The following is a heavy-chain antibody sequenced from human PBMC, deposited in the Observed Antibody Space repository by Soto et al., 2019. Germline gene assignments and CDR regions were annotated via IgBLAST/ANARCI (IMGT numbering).Heavy chain of an antibody. V-gene: IGHV3-33*01. D-gene: IGHD6-19*01. CDR2: IWYDGSNK. Sequence: QVQLVESGGGVVQPGRSLRLSCAASGFTFSSYGMHWVRQAPGKGLEWVAVIWYDGSNKYYADSVKGRFTISRDNSKNPLYLQMNSLRAEDTAVYYCARVSSSGWYLGYWGQGTLVTVSS. CDR1: GFTFSSYG. CDR3: ARVSSSGWYLGY. J-gene: IGHJ4*02.